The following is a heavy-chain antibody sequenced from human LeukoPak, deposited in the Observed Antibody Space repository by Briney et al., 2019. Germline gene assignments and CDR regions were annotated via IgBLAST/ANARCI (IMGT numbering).Heavy chain of an antibody. J-gene: IGHJ4*02. CDR1: GYSISSGYY. Sequence: SETLSLTCTVSGYSISSGYYWGWIRQPPGKGLEWIGEINHSGSTNYNPSLKSRVTISVDTSKNQFSLKLSSVTAADTAVYYCARRDYYDSSGYYSTASPRFEYWGQGTLVTVSS. CDR3: ARRDYYDSSGYYSTASPRFEY. V-gene: IGHV4-38-2*02. D-gene: IGHD3-22*01. CDR2: INHSGST.